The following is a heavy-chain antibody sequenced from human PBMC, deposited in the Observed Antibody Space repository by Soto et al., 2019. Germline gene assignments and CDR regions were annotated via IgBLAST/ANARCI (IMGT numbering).Heavy chain of an antibody. D-gene: IGHD2-2*01. J-gene: IGHJ4*02. V-gene: IGHV3-15*01. CDR2: IKSKTEAATR. Sequence: GGSLRLSCAASGFTFSRYGMHWVRQAPGKGLEWVGRIKSKTEAATRDFAAPVKGRFAISRDDSKNTVFLQMNSLKIEDSGVYYCASGTGKSDFDYWGLGILVTVSS. CDR3: ASGTGKSDFDY. CDR1: GFTFSRYG.